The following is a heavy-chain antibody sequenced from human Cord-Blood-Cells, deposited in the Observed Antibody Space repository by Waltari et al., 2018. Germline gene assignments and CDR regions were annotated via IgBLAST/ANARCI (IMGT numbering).Heavy chain of an antibody. CDR1: GGPFSTYA. V-gene: IGHV1-69*01. Sequence: QVQLVQSGAEVQNPGSSGNVSCKASGGPFSTYAISLVHQPPGQGLEWMGGIIPIFGTANYAQKFQGRVTITADESSSTAYMGLSSLRSEDTAVYYCACVAAGYYYYYMDVWGKGTTVTVSS. CDR3: ACVAAGYYYYYMDV. D-gene: IGHD6-25*01. J-gene: IGHJ6*03. CDR2: IIPIFGTA.